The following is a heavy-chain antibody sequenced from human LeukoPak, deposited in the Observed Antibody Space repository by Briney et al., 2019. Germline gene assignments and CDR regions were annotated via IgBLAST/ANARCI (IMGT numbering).Heavy chain of an antibody. CDR2: IDPSDSYT. J-gene: IGHJ5*02. CDR1: GYSFTSYW. CDR3: TRRVSSSGWFDP. D-gene: IGHD6-6*01. V-gene: IGHV5-10-1*01. Sequence: GESLKISCKGSGYSFTSYWISWVRQMPGKGLEWMGRIDPSDSYTNYSPSFQGHVTISADKSISTAYLQWSSLKASDTAMYYCTRRVSSSGWFDPWGQGTLVTVSS.